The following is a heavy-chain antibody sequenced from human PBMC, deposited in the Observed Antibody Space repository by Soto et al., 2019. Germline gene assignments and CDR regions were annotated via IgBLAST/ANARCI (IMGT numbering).Heavy chain of an antibody. J-gene: IGHJ5*02. CDR2: VRYSGST. CDR3: AGGGTWPTRFDP. D-gene: IGHD1-1*01. V-gene: IGHV4-34*01. Sequence: KSSETLSLTCVAYGGPLGGDYWSWIRQSPGKGLEWIGEVRYSGSTNCNPSLKSRVTISMDTSKNQASLKVTSMTAADTAVYFCAGGGTWPTRFDPWGQGTLVTVS. CDR1: GGPLGGDY.